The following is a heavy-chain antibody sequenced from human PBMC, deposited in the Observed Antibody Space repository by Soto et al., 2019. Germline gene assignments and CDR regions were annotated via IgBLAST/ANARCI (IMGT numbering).Heavy chain of an antibody. CDR1: GFTFNHYA. CDR3: ASFPIVVVPAALYYFDS. D-gene: IGHD2-2*01. V-gene: IGHV3-23*01. J-gene: IGHJ4*02. CDR2: ISGPGSST. Sequence: EVQLLESGGGLVQPGGSLRLSCVASGFTFNHYAFSWVRQAPGKGLEWVSVISGPGSSTYYADSVKGRFTISRDNSRNTLYLHMNSLRAEDTAVYFCASFPIVVVPAALYYFDSWGQGTLVIVSA.